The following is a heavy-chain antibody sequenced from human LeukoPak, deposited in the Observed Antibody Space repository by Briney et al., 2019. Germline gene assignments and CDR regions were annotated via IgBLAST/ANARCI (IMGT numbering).Heavy chain of an antibody. Sequence: GGSLRLSCAASGFTFSSYSMNWVRQAPGKGLEWVSYISSSSSTIYYADPVRGRFTISRDNAKNLLYLQMNSLRDEDTAVYYCARDLATSGGMDVWGQGTTVTVSS. CDR3: ARDLATSGGMDV. D-gene: IGHD1-1*01. V-gene: IGHV3-48*02. CDR1: GFTFSSYS. CDR2: ISSSSSTI. J-gene: IGHJ6*02.